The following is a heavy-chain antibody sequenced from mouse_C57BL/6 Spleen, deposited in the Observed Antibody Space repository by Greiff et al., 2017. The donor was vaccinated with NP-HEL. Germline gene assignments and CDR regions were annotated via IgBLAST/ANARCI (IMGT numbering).Heavy chain of an antibody. D-gene: IGHD1-2*01. CDR2: IDPSDSET. CDR3: ARWGVTAYYFDY. Sequence: VQLQQSGAELVRPGSSVKLSCKASGYTFTSYWMHWVKQRPIQGLEWIGNIDPSDSETHYNQKFKDKATLTVDKSSSTAYMQRSSLTSEDSAVYYCARWGVTAYYFDYWGQGTTLTVSS. CDR1: GYTFTSYW. V-gene: IGHV1-52*01. J-gene: IGHJ2*01.